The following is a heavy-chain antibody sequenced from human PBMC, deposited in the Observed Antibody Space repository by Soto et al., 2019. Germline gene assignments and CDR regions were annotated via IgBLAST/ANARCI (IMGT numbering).Heavy chain of an antibody. D-gene: IGHD6-13*01. CDR1: GDSISGSNW. Sequence: QVKLQESGPGLVKPSGTLSLTCAVSGDSISGSNWWSWVRQPTGKGLEWIGEIHQSGSTNYNQSLKSRVSRSVDESKRPLSLKLRSVTDADTAVDVCARGERQQQRDYWGQETLVTVSS. V-gene: IGHV4-4*02. CDR2: IHQSGST. J-gene: IGHJ4*02. CDR3: ARGERQQQRDY.